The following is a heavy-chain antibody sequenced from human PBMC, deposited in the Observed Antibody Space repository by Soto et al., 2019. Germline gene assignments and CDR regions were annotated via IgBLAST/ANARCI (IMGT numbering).Heavy chain of an antibody. CDR1: GGTFSPYT. CDR3: TRDWEITVSSWSFGGF. J-gene: IGHJ4*02. CDR2: IIPFHGVT. V-gene: IGHV1-69*08. D-gene: IGHD3-10*01. Sequence: QVQLVQSGAEVTKPGSSVKVSCKASGGTFSPYTINWVRQAPGQGLEWMGRIIPFHGVTNYAQKFQARVTITADKSTSTAYMELSGLRFEDTAMYCCTRDWEITVSSWSFGGFWGRGTLVTVSS.